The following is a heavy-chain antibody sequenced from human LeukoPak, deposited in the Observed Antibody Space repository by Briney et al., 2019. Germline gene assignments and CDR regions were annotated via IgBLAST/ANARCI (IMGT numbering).Heavy chain of an antibody. CDR2: IYHTGST. Sequence: SETLSLTCAVSGGSISSSDWWNWVRQSPGKGLEWIGEIYHTGSTNYNPSLRSRVTISVDTSKNQFSLKLSSVTAADTAVYYCARELGYCSGGSCYGNWFDPWGQGTLVTVSS. J-gene: IGHJ5*02. D-gene: IGHD2-15*01. V-gene: IGHV4-4*02. CDR3: ARELGYCSGGSCYGNWFDP. CDR1: GGSISSSDW.